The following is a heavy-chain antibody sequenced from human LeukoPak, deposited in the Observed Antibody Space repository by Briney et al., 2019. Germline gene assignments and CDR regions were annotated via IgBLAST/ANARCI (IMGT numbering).Heavy chain of an antibody. CDR2: ISNDGSKK. J-gene: IGHJ6*03. CDR3: ARVEEGYGSGRRGNFYYYYMDV. V-gene: IGHV3-30*04. CDR1: GFTFSNYA. Sequence: PGRSLRLSCAASGFTFSNYAMHWVRQAPGKGLEWVAVISNDGSKKDYADSVKGRFTISRDNSKNTLYLQMNSLRAEDTAVYYCARVEEGYGSGRRGNFYYYYMDVWGKGTTVTISS. D-gene: IGHD3-10*01.